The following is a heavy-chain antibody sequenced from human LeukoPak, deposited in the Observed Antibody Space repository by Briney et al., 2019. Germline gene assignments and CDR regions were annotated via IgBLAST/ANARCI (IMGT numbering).Heavy chain of an antibody. V-gene: IGHV3-30*04. J-gene: IGHJ4*02. CDR2: ISHDGSHK. CDR1: GFTFSSFS. D-gene: IGHD4-23*01. CDR3: ARDPNRLADYGGDYFDH. Sequence: HPGGSLRLSCVASGFTFSSFSMHCVRQAPGNGLEWVAVISHDGSHKYYADSVRGRFTISRDNSKNTLSLQMNTLRPEDTALFYCARDPNRLADYGGDYFDHWGQGTLVTVSS.